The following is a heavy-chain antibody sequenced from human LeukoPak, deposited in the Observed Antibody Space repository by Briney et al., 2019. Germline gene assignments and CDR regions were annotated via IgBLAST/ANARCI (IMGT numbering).Heavy chain of an antibody. CDR1: GYSISSGYY. V-gene: IGHV4-38-2*02. CDR3: ARDGGGYSSSWYNWFDP. J-gene: IGHJ5*02. D-gene: IGHD6-13*01. Sequence: SETLSLTCTVSGYSISSGYYWGWIRQPPGKGLEGIGSIYHSGSTYYNPSLKSRITISVDTSKNQFSLKMSSVTAADTAFYYCARDGGGYSSSWYNWFDPWGQGTLVTVSS. CDR2: IYHSGST.